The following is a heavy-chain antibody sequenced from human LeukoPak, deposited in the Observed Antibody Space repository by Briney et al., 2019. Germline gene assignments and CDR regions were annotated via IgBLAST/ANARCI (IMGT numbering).Heavy chain of an antibody. D-gene: IGHD6-6*01. CDR3: AKGGEIAARWSPIQH. CDR2: ISGSGGST. V-gene: IGHV3-23*01. J-gene: IGHJ1*01. CDR1: GFTFSSYA. Sequence: PGGSLRLSCAASGFTFSSYAVSWVRQAPGKGLEWVSAISGSGGSTYYADSVKGRFTISRDNSKNTLYLQMNSLRAEDTAVYYCAKGGEIAARWSPIQHWGQGTLVTVSS.